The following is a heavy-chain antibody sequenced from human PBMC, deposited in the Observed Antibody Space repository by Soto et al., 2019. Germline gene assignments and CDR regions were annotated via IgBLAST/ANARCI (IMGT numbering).Heavy chain of an antibody. CDR3: VRTAREGAVAPHWFDR. CDR2: VYYTGST. Sequence: SETLSLTCTVSGASIRSTDYYWSWIRHAPGKGLEWIGYVYYTGSTYYNPSLMSRLTISVDTSKNQFSLKLTSVTAAETAVYYCVRTAREGAVAPHWFDRWGQGTQVTVSS. J-gene: IGHJ5*02. CDR1: GASIRSTDYY. D-gene: IGHD2-21*02. V-gene: IGHV4-30-4*01.